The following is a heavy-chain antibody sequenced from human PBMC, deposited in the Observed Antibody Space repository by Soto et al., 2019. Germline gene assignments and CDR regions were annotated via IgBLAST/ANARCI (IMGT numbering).Heavy chain of an antibody. CDR2: ISAYNGNT. V-gene: IGHV1-18*04. Sequence: GASVKVSCTASGYTFTSYGISWVRQAPGQGLEWMGWISAYNGNTNYAQKLQGRVTMTTDTSTSTAYMELRSLRSDDTAVYYCARSGYYEFWSGYELLGVNQYGMEVWGQGNKVTV. D-gene: IGHD3-3*01. CDR1: GYTFTSYG. CDR3: ARSGYYEFWSGYELLGVNQYGMEV. J-gene: IGHJ6*01.